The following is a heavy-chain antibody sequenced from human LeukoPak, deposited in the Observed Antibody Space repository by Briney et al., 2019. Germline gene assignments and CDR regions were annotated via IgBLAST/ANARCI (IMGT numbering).Heavy chain of an antibody. CDR1: GYTFTNYG. V-gene: IGHV1-18*01. CDR3: ARGIYYYYTSGHGAFDY. Sequence: ASVMVSCKTSGYTFTNYGISWVRQAPGQGLEWMGWISPYNGNTNYAQKFQGRVTLTTDTSTSTAHMELRSLRSDDTALYYCARGIYYYYTSGHGAFDYWGQGTLVTVSS. D-gene: IGHD3-22*01. J-gene: IGHJ4*02. CDR2: ISPYNGNT.